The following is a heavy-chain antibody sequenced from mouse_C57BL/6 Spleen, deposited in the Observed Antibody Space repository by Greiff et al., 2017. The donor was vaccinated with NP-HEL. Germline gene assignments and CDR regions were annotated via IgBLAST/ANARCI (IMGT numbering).Heavy chain of an antibody. CDR3: ARWGHYGSSSDY. CDR1: GYAFSSYW. V-gene: IGHV1-80*01. CDR2: IYPGDGDT. D-gene: IGHD1-1*01. J-gene: IGHJ2*01. Sequence: QVQLKQSGAELVKPGASVKISCKASGYAFSSYWMHWVKQRPGKGLEWIGQIYPGDGDTNYNGKFKGKATLTADKSSSTAYMQLSSLTSEDSAVYFCARWGHYGSSSDYWGQGTTLTVSS.